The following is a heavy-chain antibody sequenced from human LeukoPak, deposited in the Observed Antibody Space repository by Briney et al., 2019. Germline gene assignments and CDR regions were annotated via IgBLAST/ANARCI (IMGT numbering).Heavy chain of an antibody. D-gene: IGHD4-17*01. CDR2: INSRSNQI. Sequence: PGGSLRLSCAASGFNFSIYSMYWIRQAPGKGLEWVSSINSRSNQIYYADSVKGRSTISRDNAENSLYLQMNSLRADDSAMYYCARVHYGIDYWGQGTLVTVSS. CDR3: ARVHYGIDY. V-gene: IGHV3-21*01. CDR1: GFNFSIYS. J-gene: IGHJ4*02.